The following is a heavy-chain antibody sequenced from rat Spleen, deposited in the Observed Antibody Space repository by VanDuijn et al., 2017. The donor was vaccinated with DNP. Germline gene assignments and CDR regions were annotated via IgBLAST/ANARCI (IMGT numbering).Heavy chain of an antibody. CDR1: GFTFSDYY. Sequence: EVQLVQSGGGLVQPGKSLKISCAASGFTFSDYYMAWVRQAPTKGLEWVAYISYDGGMTYYGDSVKGRFTISRDDGESTLYLQMNSLRSEDTATYYCAIYFYSGDNWFGYWGQGTLVTVSS. CDR3: AIYFYSGDNWFGY. CDR2: ISYDGGMT. J-gene: IGHJ3*01. D-gene: IGHD1-1*01. V-gene: IGHV5-20*01.